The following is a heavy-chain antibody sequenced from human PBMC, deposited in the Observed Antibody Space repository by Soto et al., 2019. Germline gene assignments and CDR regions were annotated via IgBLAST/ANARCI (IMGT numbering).Heavy chain of an antibody. CDR1: DYTFTRSG. J-gene: IGHJ5*02. Sequence: QVQLVQSGAEVKKPGASVKVSCKASDYTFTRSGINWVRQAPGQGLEWMGWISAHDSKTNYAQNLQGRVTLTTDTATSTAYMELRSRRSDDTAVYYCARGGVVRGNWFDHWGQGTLVTVSS. CDR3: ARGGVVRGNWFDH. CDR2: ISAHDSKT. V-gene: IGHV1-18*04. D-gene: IGHD3-10*01.